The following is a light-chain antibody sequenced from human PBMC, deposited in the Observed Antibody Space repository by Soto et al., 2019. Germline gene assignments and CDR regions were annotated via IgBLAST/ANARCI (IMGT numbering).Light chain of an antibody. CDR1: QSISIN. V-gene: IGKV3D-15*01. CDR3: QQYNNWPKM. CDR2: GAS. Sequence: EIVLTQSPGTLSVSPGDRVTLSCRASQSISINLAWYQHKPGQAPRLLIHGASTRATGVPARISGSGSRTEFTLTISSLQSEDFPVYYCQQYNNWPKMFGQGTKVDIK. J-gene: IGKJ1*01.